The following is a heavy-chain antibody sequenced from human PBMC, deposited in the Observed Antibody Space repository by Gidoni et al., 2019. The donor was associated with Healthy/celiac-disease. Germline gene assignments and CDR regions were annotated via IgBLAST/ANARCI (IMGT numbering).Heavy chain of an antibody. V-gene: IGHV3-23*01. J-gene: IGHJ4*02. Sequence: EVQLLESGGGLVQPGGSLRLSCAASGFTFSSYARSWVRQAPGKGLEWVSASSGSGGSTYYADSVKGPFTIYRDNSNNTLYLQMNSLGAEDTAVYYCAKLWRDWNYEGCYWGQGTLVTVSS. D-gene: IGHD1-7*01. CDR2: SSGSGGST. CDR3: AKLWRDWNYEGCY. CDR1: GFTFSSYA.